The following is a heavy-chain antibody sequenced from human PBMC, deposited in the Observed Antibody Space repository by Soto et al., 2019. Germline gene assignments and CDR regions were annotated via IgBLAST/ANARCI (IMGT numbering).Heavy chain of an antibody. V-gene: IGHV4-39*07. D-gene: IGHD3-22*01. J-gene: IGHJ4*02. CDR2: IYYSGST. CDR1: GGSISSSSYH. Sequence: PDPLSLTCTVSGGSISSSSYHWGRIRQPPGKGLEWIGSIYYSGSTNYNPSLKSRVTISVDTSKNQFSLKLSSVTAADTAVYYCARGNYYDSSGYYDYWGQGTLVTVSS. CDR3: ARGNYYDSSGYYDY.